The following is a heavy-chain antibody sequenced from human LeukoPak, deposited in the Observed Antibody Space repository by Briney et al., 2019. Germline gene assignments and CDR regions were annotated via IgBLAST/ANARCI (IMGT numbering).Heavy chain of an antibody. D-gene: IGHD3-10*01. CDR1: GFTFSMYW. CDR2: IKSKTDGGTT. CDR3: TTGVPLYYGSGSYYYYYGMDV. Sequence: GGSLRLSCAASGFTFSMYWMNWVRQAPGKGLEWVGRIKSKTDGGTTDYAAPVKGRFTISRDDSKNTLYLQMNSLKTEDTAVYYCTTGVPLYYGSGSYYYYYGMDVWGKGTTVTVSS. J-gene: IGHJ6*04. V-gene: IGHV3-15*01.